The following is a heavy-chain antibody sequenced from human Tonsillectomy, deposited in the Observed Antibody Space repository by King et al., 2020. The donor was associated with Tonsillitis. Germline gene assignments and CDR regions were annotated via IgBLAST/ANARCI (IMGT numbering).Heavy chain of an antibody. V-gene: IGHV3-23*04. Sequence: VQLVESGGGLVQPGGSLRLSCAASGFTFSSYAMAWVRQTPGKGLEWVTTVRPNGDRKYYADSVKGRFTISRDNSRNTLYLQMDSLRAEDTAVFYCASEIGSSGWYTVDYWGQGALVTVSS. CDR2: VRPNGDRK. J-gene: IGHJ4*02. CDR1: GFTFSSYA. D-gene: IGHD6-19*01. CDR3: ASEIGSSGWYTVDY.